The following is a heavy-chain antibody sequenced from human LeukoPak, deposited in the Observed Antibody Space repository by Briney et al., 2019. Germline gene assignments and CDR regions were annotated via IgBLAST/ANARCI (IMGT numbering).Heavy chain of an antibody. D-gene: IGHD4-11*01. CDR2: IIPIFGTA. CDR1: GYTFTGYY. J-gene: IGHJ6*03. V-gene: IGHV1-69*06. Sequence: ASVKVSCKASGYTFTGYYMHWVRQAPGQGLEWMGGIIPIFGTANYAQKFQGRVTITADKSTSTAYMELSSLRSEDTAVYYCARDRGVTTDYYYYYMDVWGKGTTVTVSS. CDR3: ARDRGVTTDYYYYYMDV.